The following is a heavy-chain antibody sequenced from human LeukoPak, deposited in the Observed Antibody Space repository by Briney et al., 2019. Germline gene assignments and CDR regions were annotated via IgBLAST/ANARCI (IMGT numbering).Heavy chain of an antibody. V-gene: IGHV3-23*01. J-gene: IGHJ4*02. D-gene: IGHD6-13*01. Sequence: GGSLRLSCAASGFTFSTYAMSWVRQAPGKGLEWVSAITGNGGSTYYADSVKGRFTISRDNSKNTLYLQMNSLRAEDTAEYYCAKKSQATAGPSYFDHWGQGTLVTVSS. CDR1: GFTFSTYA. CDR3: AKKSQATAGPSYFDH. CDR2: ITGNGGST.